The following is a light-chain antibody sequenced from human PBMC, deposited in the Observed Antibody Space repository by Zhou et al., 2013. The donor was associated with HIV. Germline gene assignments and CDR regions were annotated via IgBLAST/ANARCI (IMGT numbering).Light chain of an antibody. J-gene: IGKJ4*01. CDR1: QGINTY. Sequence: AIRITQSPSSLSASTGDRITITCRASQGINTYLAWYQQKPGKAPKLLIYGASTLQSGAPSRFSGSGSGTDFTLTIDSLQSEDFATYYCQQYYDYLPLTFGGGTKVEIK. V-gene: IGKV1-8*01. CDR2: GAS. CDR3: QQYYDYLPLT.